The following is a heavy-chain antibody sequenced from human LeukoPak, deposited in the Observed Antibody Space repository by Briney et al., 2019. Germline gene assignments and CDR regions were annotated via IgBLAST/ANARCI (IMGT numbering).Heavy chain of an antibody. CDR3: ARGRSYYDFWSGYYIGIYFDY. J-gene: IGHJ4*02. V-gene: IGHV4-34*01. CDR1: GGSFSGYY. D-gene: IGHD3-3*01. Sequence: NPSETLSLTCAVYGGSFSGYYWSWIRQPPGKGLEWIGEINHSGSTNYNPSLKSRVTISVDKSKNQFSLKLSSVTAADTAVYYCARGRSYYDFWSGYYIGIYFDYWGQGTLVTVSS. CDR2: INHSGST.